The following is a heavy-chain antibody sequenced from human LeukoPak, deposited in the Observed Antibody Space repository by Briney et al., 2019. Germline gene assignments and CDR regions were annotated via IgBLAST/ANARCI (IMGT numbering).Heavy chain of an antibody. CDR1: GFTFSNYW. D-gene: IGHD2-2*01. J-gene: IGHJ5*02. CDR3: VRGYCSATSCYFSSSYSWFGP. Sequence: PGGSLRLSCAASGFTFSNYWMHWVRQTPGQGLVWVSRILSDGSSTNYADSVKGRFTVSRDNAQNTLYLQMNSLRAEDTAVYYCVRGYCSATSCYFSSSYSWFGPWGQGTLVTVSS. CDR2: ILSDGSST. V-gene: IGHV3-74*01.